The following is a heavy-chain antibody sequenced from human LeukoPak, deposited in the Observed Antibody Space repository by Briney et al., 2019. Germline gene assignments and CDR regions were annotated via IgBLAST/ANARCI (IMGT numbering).Heavy chain of an antibody. CDR3: ARLLRPGGRKGDAFDI. CDR2: FYDSGDF. D-gene: IGHD1-26*01. J-gene: IGHJ3*02. CDR1: GGSISGHH. V-gene: IGHV4-59*08. Sequence: PSQTLSLTCTVSGGSISGHHWTWIRQPPGTGLEGIGYFYDSGDFNYNPSLKSRVTISTDMSNNQFSLRMSSVTAADTAMYYCARLLRPGGRKGDAFDIWGQGTLVTVSS.